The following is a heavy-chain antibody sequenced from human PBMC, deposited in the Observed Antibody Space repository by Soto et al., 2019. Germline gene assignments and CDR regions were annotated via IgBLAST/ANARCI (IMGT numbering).Heavy chain of an antibody. CDR3: AREEENYYYYYYMDV. V-gene: IGHV1-69*04. J-gene: IGHJ6*03. Sequence: SVKVSCKASGGTFSSYTISWVRQAPGQGLEWMGRIIPILGIANYAQKFQGRVTITADKSTSTAYMELSSLRSEDTAVYYCAREEENYYYYYYMDVWGKGTTVTVSS. CDR2: IIPILGIA. CDR1: GGTFSSYT.